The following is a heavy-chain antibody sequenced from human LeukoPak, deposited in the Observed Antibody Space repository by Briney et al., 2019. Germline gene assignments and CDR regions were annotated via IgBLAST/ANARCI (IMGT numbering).Heavy chain of an antibody. CDR1: GYSFTSYW. J-gene: IGHJ4*02. D-gene: IGHD4-11*01. CDR2: IYPGDSDT. CDR3: ARTAIGYSNGLDFDY. Sequence: PGESLKISCKGSGYSFTSYWIGWVRQMPGKGLEWMGIIYPGDSDTRYSPSFQGQVTISADKSISTAYLQWSSLKASDTAMYYCARTAIGYSNGLDFDYWGQGTLVTVSS. V-gene: IGHV5-51*01.